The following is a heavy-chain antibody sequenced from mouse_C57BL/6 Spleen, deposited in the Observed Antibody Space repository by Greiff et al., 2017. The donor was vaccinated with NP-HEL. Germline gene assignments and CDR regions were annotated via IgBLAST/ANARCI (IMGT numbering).Heavy chain of an antibody. J-gene: IGHJ1*03. CDR1: GFTFSSYA. V-gene: IGHV5-9-1*02. CDR2: ISSGGDYI. Sequence: EVKVVESGEGLVKPGGSLKLSCAASGFTFSSYAMSWVRQTPEKRLEWVAYISSGGDYIYYADTVKGRFTISRDNARNTLYLQMSSLKSEDTAMYYCTRQYRYFDVWGTGTTVTVSS. CDR3: TRQYRYFDV.